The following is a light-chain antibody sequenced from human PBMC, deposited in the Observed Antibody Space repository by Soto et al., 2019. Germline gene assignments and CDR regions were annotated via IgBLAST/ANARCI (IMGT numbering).Light chain of an antibody. CDR1: QSVSSW. CDR3: QQYDNYPYT. Sequence: DIQMTQSPSLLSASVGDRVTITCRASQSVSSWLAWYQQRPGKAPKILIYKASTLESGVPSRFSGSGSGTDFTLTISSLQPDDFATYFCQQYDNYPYTFGQGTKLEIK. V-gene: IGKV1-5*03. J-gene: IGKJ2*01. CDR2: KAS.